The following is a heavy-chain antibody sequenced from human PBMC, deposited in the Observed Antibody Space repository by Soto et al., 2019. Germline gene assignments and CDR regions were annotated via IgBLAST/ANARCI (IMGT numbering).Heavy chain of an antibody. CDR2: IYYSGST. J-gene: IGHJ4*02. CDR3: ARGHYDFWSGYHYYFDY. Sequence: PSETLSLTCTVSGGSISSYYWSWIRQPPGKGLEWIGYIYYSGSTNYNPSLKSRVTISVDTSKNQFSLKLSSVTAADTAVYYCARGHYDFWSGYHYYFDYWGQGTLVTVSS. CDR1: GGSISSYY. V-gene: IGHV4-59*01. D-gene: IGHD3-3*01.